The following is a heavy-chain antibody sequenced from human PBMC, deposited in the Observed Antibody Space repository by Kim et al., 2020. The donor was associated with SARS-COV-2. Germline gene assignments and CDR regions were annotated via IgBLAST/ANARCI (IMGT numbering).Heavy chain of an antibody. CDR3: ARDEYSYATGRPYGMDV. D-gene: IGHD5-18*01. Sequence: SETLSLTCTVSGGSVSSGSYYWSWIRQPPGKGLEWIGYIYYSGSTNYNPSLKSRVTISVDTSKNQFSLKLSSVTAADTAVYYCARDEYSYATGRPYGMDVWGQGTTVTVSS. CDR1: GGSVSSGSYY. V-gene: IGHV4-61*01. J-gene: IGHJ6*02. CDR2: IYYSGST.